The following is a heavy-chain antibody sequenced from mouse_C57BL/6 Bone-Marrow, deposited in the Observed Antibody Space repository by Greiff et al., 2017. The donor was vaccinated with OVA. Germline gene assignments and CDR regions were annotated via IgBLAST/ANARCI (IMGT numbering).Heavy chain of an antibody. CDR1: GYTFTTYP. J-gene: IGHJ3*01. CDR3: ARPGDYDGYWFAY. D-gene: IGHD2-4*01. V-gene: IGHV1-47*01. CDR2: FHPYNDDT. Sequence: VQLQQSGAELVKPGASVKLSCKASGYTFTTYPIEWMKQNHGKSLEWIGNFHPYNDDTKYNEKFKGKATLTVEKSSSTVYLELSRLTSDDSAVYYCARPGDYDGYWFAYWGQGTLVPVSA.